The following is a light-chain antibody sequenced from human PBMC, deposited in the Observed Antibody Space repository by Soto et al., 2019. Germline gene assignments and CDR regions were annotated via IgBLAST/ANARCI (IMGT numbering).Light chain of an antibody. J-gene: IGKJ3*01. CDR2: DAS. CDR1: QDIGNS. Sequence: DIQMTQSPPSLSASVGDRVTITCQASQDIGNSLNWFQHKPGKAPNLVIYDASNLEIGVPSRFRGSGSGTDFTFTNSSLRPEDIATYYCQKSDHLPLFGTGNKVESK. CDR3: QKSDHLPL. V-gene: IGKV1-33*01.